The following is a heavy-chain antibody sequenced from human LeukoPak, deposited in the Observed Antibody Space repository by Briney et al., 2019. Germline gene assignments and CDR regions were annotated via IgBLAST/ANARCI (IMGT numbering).Heavy chain of an antibody. CDR3: ARDRHRQLVSPAPHYYYYYMDV. D-gene: IGHD6-13*01. CDR1: GFTFSSYW. CDR2: IKQDGSEK. Sequence: PGGSLRLSCAASGFTFSSYWMSWVRQAPGKGLEWVANIKQDGSEKYYVDSVKGRFTISRDNAKNSLYLQMNSLRAEDTAVYYCARDRHRQLVSPAPHYYYYYMDVWGKGTTVTVSS. J-gene: IGHJ6*03. V-gene: IGHV3-7*01.